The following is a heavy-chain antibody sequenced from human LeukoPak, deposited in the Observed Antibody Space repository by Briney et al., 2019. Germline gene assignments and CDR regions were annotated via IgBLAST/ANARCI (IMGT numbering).Heavy chain of an antibody. CDR1: GYTFTSYY. J-gene: IGHJ3*02. CDR3: ARHIAVAGEPGGDAFDI. V-gene: IGHV1-18*04. CDR2: IIAYNGNT. Sequence: ASVKVSCKASGYTFTSYYMHWVRQDPGQGLEWMGWIIAYNGNTNYAKKFQVRVTMTTDTSTITTDIQLRSLRSDDTAVYYCARHIAVAGEPGGDAFDIWGQGTMVTVSS. D-gene: IGHD6-19*01.